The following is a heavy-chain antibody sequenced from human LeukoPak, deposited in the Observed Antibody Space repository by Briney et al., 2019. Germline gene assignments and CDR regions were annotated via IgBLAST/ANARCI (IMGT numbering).Heavy chain of an antibody. CDR3: VREITRATTYFDS. CDR1: GYTFTGYY. CDR2: INPNNGDT. Sequence: ASVKVSCKASGYTFTGYYIHWVRQAPGQGLEWMGRINPNNGDTNYAQKFPGRVTLTRDTSIGTAYMELSSLRSDHTAMYYCVREITRATTYFDSWGQGTLVTVSS. J-gene: IGHJ4*02. V-gene: IGHV1-2*06. D-gene: IGHD1-26*01.